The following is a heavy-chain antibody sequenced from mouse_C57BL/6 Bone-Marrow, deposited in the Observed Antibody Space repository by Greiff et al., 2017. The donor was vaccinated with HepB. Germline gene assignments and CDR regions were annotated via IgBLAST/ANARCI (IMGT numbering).Heavy chain of an antibody. Sequence: EVKVVESGGGLVKPGGSLKLSCAASGFTFSDYGMHWVRQAPEKGLEWVAYISSGSSTIYYADTVKGRFTISRDNAKNTLFLQITSLRSEDTAMYYCARGYYYGSFAYWGQGTLVTVSA. D-gene: IGHD1-1*01. V-gene: IGHV5-17*01. CDR2: ISSGSSTI. J-gene: IGHJ3*01. CDR3: ARGYYYGSFAY. CDR1: GFTFSDYG.